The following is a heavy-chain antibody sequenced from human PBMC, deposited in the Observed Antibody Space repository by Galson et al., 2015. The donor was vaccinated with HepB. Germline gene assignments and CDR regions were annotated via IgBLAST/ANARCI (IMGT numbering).Heavy chain of an antibody. Sequence: SLRLSCAASGFAFSNYPMQWVRQVPGKGLEWVAVIWYDGSKTDYADSVKGRFTISRDNSKNTLYLQMNSLRAEDTAVYYCTRDGGSSTSFDYWGQGTLVTVSS. CDR1: GFAFSNYP. V-gene: IGHV3-33*01. CDR2: IWYDGSKT. J-gene: IGHJ4*02. CDR3: TRDGGSSTSFDY. D-gene: IGHD6-6*01.